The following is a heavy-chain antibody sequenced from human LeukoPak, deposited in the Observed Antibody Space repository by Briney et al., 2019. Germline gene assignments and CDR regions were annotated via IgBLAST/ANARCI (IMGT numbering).Heavy chain of an antibody. CDR3: ARYEYSSSSGDNWFDP. CDR2: INPNSGGT. CDR1: GYTFTGYY. D-gene: IGHD6-6*01. V-gene: IGHV1-2*06. J-gene: IGHJ5*02. Sequence: GASVKVSXKASGYTFTGYYMHWVRQAPGQGLEWMGRINPNSGGTNYAQKFQGRVTMTRDTSISTAYMELSRLRFDDTAVYYCARYEYSSSSGDNWFDPWGQGTLVTVSS.